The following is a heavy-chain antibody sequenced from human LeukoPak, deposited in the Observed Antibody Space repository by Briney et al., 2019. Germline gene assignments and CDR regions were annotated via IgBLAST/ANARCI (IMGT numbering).Heavy chain of an antibody. CDR2: INPSGGST. V-gene: IGHV1-46*01. Sequence: ASVKVSCKASGYTFTSYYMHWVRQAPGQGLEWMGIINPSGGSTSFAQKFQGRVTMTRDTSTSTVYMELSSLRSEDTAVYYCARGGVDYDSSGLIDYWGQGTLVTVSS. D-gene: IGHD3-22*01. CDR3: ARGGVDYDSSGLIDY. J-gene: IGHJ4*02. CDR1: GYTFTSYY.